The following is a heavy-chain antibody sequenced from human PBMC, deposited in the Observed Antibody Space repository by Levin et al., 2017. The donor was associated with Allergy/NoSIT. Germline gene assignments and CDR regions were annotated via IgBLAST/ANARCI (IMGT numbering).Heavy chain of an antibody. CDR3: ARRGDYGDYKGYFDY. Sequence: GESLKISCAASGFTFNSYAMYWVRQAPGKGLEWVAAISYDGSKKYYADSVKGRFTISRDTSKNTLYLQMNSLRAEDTAVYYCARRGDYGDYKGYFDYWGQGTLVTVSS. CDR1: GFTFNSYA. J-gene: IGHJ4*02. CDR2: ISYDGSKK. V-gene: IGHV3-30*04. D-gene: IGHD4-17*01.